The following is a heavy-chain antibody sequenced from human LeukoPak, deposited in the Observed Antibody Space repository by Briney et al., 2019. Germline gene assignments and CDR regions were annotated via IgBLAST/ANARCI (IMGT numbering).Heavy chain of an antibody. D-gene: IGHD3-3*01. Sequence: GRSLRLSCAASGFTFIDNYMTWVRQAPGKGLEWVSVIYSGSSAYYADSVKGRFTISRDNSKNTLYLQMNSLRAEDTGVYYCARVVRFLEWLPRFGSYFDYWGQGTLVTVSS. CDR2: IYSGSSA. J-gene: IGHJ4*02. V-gene: IGHV3-53*01. CDR1: GFTFIDNY. CDR3: ARVVRFLEWLPRFGSYFDY.